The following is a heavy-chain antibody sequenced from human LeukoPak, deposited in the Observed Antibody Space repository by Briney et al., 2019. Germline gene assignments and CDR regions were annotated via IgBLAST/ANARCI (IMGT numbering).Heavy chain of an antibody. CDR3: AREKSGSYWASFDY. D-gene: IGHD1-26*01. V-gene: IGHV3-30-3*01. J-gene: IGHJ4*02. CDR2: ISYDGSNK. CDR1: GFTFSSYA. Sequence: GGSLRLSCAASGFTFSSYAMHWVRQAPGKGLEWVAVISYDGSNKYYADSVKGRFTISRDNSKNTLYLQMNSLRAEDTAMYYCAREKSGSYWASFDYWGQGTLVTVSS.